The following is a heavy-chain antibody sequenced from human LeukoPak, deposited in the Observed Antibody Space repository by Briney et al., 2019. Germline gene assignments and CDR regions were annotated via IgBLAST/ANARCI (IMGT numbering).Heavy chain of an antibody. Sequence: SSETLSLTCAVSGGSISSSNWWSWVRQPPGKGLEWIGEIYHSGSTNYNPSLKSRVTISVDTSKNQFSLKLSSVTAADTAVYYCARRMVWQWLVLDAFDIWGQGTMVTVSS. CDR1: GGSISSSNW. CDR3: ARRMVWQWLVLDAFDI. J-gene: IGHJ3*02. D-gene: IGHD6-19*01. CDR2: IYHSGST. V-gene: IGHV4-4*02.